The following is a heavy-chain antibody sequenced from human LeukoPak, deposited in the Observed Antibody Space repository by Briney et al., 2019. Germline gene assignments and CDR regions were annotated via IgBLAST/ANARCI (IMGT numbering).Heavy chain of an antibody. V-gene: IGHV3-74*01. CDR2: INSDGSST. Sequence: GGSLRLSCAASGFTFNAYSMSWVRQAPGKGLEWVSRINSDGSSTSYADSVKGRFTISRDNAKNTLYLQMNSLRAEDTAVYYCASFYYDTSGYYYHDAFDIWGQGTMVTVSS. J-gene: IGHJ3*02. D-gene: IGHD3-22*01. CDR3: ASFYYDTSGYYYHDAFDI. CDR1: GFTFNAYS.